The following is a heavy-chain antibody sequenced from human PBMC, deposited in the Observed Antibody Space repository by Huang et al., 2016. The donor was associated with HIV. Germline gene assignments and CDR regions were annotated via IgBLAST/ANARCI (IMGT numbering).Heavy chain of an antibody. Sequence: VQLVESGGGLVQPGWSLRLSCAASGFAFSQYAVQWVRQSPGKGLEWVSGIGGNSGDIAYAASVRGRFVISRDNAKKSLYLKMNGLRLEDTALYFCVIMDDYFDYWGQGVLVGVSS. CDR1: GFAFSQYA. J-gene: IGHJ4*02. D-gene: IGHD2-8*01. CDR2: IGGNSGDI. V-gene: IGHV3-9*01. CDR3: VIMDDYFDY.